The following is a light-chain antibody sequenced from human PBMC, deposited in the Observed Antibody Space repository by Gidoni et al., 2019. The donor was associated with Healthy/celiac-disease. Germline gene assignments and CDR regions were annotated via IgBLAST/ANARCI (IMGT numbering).Light chain of an antibody. J-gene: IGLJ2*01. CDR3: NSRDSSGNNAYGV. CDR1: SLRSYY. V-gene: IGLV3-19*01. CDR2: GNN. Sequence: SSALTQDPAVSVALCQTVSITCQGDSLRSYYASWYQQKPGQAPVLVIYGNNNRTTGIPDRFSGSSAGNTASLTITGARAEEEADYDCNSRDSSGNNAYGVFGGGTKLTVL.